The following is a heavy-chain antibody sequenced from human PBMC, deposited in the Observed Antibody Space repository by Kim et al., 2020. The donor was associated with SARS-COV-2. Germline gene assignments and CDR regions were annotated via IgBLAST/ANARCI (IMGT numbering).Heavy chain of an antibody. Sequence: GGSLRLSCAASGFTFSKAWMSWVRQAPGKGLEWVGRIKSKADGGATDYAAPVKGRFTISRDDSKSTLYLQMNSLKTEDTAVYYCSTDRAAGYDAFDIWGQGTMVTVSS. CDR1: GFTFSKAW. V-gene: IGHV3-15*01. CDR2: IKSKADGGAT. CDR3: STDRAAGYDAFDI. D-gene: IGHD6-13*01. J-gene: IGHJ3*02.